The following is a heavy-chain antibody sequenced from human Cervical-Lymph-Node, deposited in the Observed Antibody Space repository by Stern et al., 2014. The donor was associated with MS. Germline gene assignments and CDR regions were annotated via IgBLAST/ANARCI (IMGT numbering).Heavy chain of an antibody. CDR3: AKVILPTVVTPTFDY. V-gene: IGHV3-30*18. Sequence: VQLVESGGGVVQPGRSLRLSCAASGFTFSIYGMHWVRQAPGKGLEWVALISYDGSNKYYADSVKGRFTISRDNSKNTLYLQMNSLRAEDTAVYYCAKVILPTVVTPTFDYWGQGTLVTVSS. J-gene: IGHJ4*02. CDR2: ISYDGSNK. CDR1: GFTFSIYG. D-gene: IGHD4-23*01.